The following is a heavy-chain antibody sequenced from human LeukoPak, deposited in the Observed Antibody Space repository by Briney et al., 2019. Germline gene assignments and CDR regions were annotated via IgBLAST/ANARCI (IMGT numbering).Heavy chain of an antibody. J-gene: IGHJ5*02. V-gene: IGHV3-23*01. CDR3: AKAQGAAGSNWFDP. CDR2: ISGSGGST. CDR1: AFTFSTYT. D-gene: IGHD6-13*01. Sequence: GGSLRLSCEASAFTFSTYTMNWVRQAPGKGLEWVSGISGSGGSTYYADSVKGRFTISRDNSKNTLYLQMNSLRAEDTAVYYCAKAQGAAGSNWFDPWGQGTLVTVSS.